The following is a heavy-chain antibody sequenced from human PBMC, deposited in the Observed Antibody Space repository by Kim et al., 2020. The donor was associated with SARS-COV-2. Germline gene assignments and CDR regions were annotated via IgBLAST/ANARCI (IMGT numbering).Heavy chain of an antibody. CDR3: AREIMVPSSSYYCYLMDV. Sequence: SETLSLTCTVSGGSITGYYWSWIRQPPGKGLEWIGYIYNRGSTSYNPSLKSRVTISLDTSNNQFSLKLTSVTAADTAVYYCAREIMVPSSSYYCYLMDVWGPGTTVTVSS. CDR1: GGSITGYY. CDR2: IYNRGST. V-gene: IGHV4-59*13. D-gene: IGHD3-10*01. J-gene: IGHJ6*02.